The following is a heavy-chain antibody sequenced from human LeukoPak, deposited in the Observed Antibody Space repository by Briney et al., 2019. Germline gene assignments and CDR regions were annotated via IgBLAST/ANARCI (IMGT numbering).Heavy chain of an antibody. Sequence: GGSLRLSCAASGFTFSSYSMNWVRQAPGKGLEWVSSISSSSSYIYYADSVKGRFTISRDNAKNTLYLQMNSLRAEDTAVYYCAKDDYDFWSGYPFRALDYWGQGTLVTVSS. D-gene: IGHD3-3*01. CDR3: AKDDYDFWSGYPFRALDY. V-gene: IGHV3-21*01. CDR2: ISSSSSYI. J-gene: IGHJ4*02. CDR1: GFTFSSYS.